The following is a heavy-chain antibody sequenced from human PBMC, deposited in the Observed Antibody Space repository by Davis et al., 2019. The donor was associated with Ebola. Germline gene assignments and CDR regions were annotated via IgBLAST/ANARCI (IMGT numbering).Heavy chain of an antibody. CDR3: ASPQIPATMVQGVSSGVPYYYYGMDV. J-gene: IGHJ6*02. Sequence: PGGSLRLSCAASGFTVSSNYMSWVRQAPGKGLEWVSVIYSGGSTYYADSVKGRFTISRDNSKNTLYLQMNSLRAEDTAVYYCASPQIPATMVQGVSSGVPYYYYGMDVWGQGTTVTVSS. CDR2: IYSGGST. CDR1: GFTVSSNY. D-gene: IGHD3-10*01. V-gene: IGHV3-66*02.